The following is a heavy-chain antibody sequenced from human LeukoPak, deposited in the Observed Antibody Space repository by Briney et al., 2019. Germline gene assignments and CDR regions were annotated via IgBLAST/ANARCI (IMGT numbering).Heavy chain of an antibody. Sequence: QSGGSLRLSCAASGFTFSSYWMHWVRQAPGKGLEWVSAISGSGGSTYYADSVKGRFTISRDNAKNSLYLQMNSLRAEDTALYFCGKVRGFGELSIWGQGTMVTVSS. CDR1: GFTFSSYW. V-gene: IGHV3-23*01. D-gene: IGHD3-10*01. CDR3: GKVRGFGELSI. CDR2: ISGSGGST. J-gene: IGHJ3*02.